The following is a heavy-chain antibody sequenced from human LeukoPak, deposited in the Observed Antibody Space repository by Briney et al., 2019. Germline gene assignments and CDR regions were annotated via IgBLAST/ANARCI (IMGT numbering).Heavy chain of an antibody. Sequence: SQTLSLTCTVSGASISSGDYYWSWIRQPPGMGLEWFGYIYYTGSTYYNPSLKSRVTISVDRSKNQFSLKVSSVTAADTAVYYCASWGFYYFDYWGQGTLVTVSS. CDR1: GASISSGDYY. V-gene: IGHV4-30-4*01. J-gene: IGHJ4*02. CDR2: IYYTGST. CDR3: ASWGFYYFDY. D-gene: IGHD7-27*01.